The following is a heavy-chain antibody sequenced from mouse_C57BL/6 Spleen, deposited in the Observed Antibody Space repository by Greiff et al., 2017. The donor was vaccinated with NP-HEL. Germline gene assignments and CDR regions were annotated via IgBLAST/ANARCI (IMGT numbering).Heavy chain of an antibody. CDR1: GFNIKDDY. Sequence: VQLQQSGAELVRPGASVKLSCTASGFNIKDDYMHWVKQRPEQGLEWIGWIDPENGDTEYASKFQGKATITADTSSNTAYLQLSSLTSEDTAVYYCTTGPSTMVTTEGYFDVWGTGTTVTVSS. V-gene: IGHV14-4*01. D-gene: IGHD2-2*01. CDR3: TTGPSTMVTTEGYFDV. J-gene: IGHJ1*03. CDR2: IDPENGDT.